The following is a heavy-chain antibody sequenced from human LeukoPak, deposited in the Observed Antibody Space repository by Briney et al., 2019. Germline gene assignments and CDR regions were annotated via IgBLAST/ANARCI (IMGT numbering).Heavy chain of an antibody. CDR1: GGSISSYY. CDR2: IYYSGST. CDR3: ASTGTIIAAGDY. V-gene: IGHV4-59*08. Sequence: PSETLSLTCTVSGGSISSYYWSWIRQPPGKGLEWIGYIYYSGSTNYNPSLKSRVTISVDTSKNQFSLKLSSVTAADTAVYYCASTGTIIAAGDYWGQGTLVTVSS. J-gene: IGHJ4*02. D-gene: IGHD6-25*01.